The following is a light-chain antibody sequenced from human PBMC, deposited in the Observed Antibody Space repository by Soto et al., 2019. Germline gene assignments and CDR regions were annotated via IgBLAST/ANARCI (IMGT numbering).Light chain of an antibody. V-gene: IGKV1-5*03. CDR3: QQYTSFVT. CDR2: KAS. Sequence: DIQMTQSPSTLSACVGDRVTITCRASQNTSSWLAWYQQKPGKAPKLLISKASTLQSGVPSRFSGSGSGTEFTLNISGLQPDDFATYYCQQYTSFVTFGGGTKVEI. CDR1: QNTSSW. J-gene: IGKJ4*01.